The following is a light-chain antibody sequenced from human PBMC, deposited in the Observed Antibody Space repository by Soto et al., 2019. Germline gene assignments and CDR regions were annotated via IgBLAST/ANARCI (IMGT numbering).Light chain of an antibody. J-gene: IGLJ3*02. CDR3: SSYTSSSTWV. V-gene: IGLV2-14*01. Sequence: QSALTQPASVSGSPGPSITISCTGTSSDVGGYNYVSWYQQHPGKAPKLMIYEVSNRPSGVSNRFSGSKSGNTASLTISGLQAEDEADYDCSSYTSSSTWVFGGGTKVTVL. CDR1: SSDVGGYNY. CDR2: EVS.